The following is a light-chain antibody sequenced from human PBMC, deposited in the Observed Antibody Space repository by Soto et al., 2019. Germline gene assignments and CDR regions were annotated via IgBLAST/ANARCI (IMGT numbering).Light chain of an antibody. CDR1: QGINNR. Sequence: DVQMTQSPSSLSASVGDRVTITCRASQGINNRLAWYQQKPGKVPKLLIYAASALRSGVPSRFSGSGSGTDFTLTISSLPPEDVATYYCQNYNSAPPAGAFGGGTKVEIK. J-gene: IGKJ4*01. V-gene: IGKV1-27*01. CDR2: AAS. CDR3: QNYNSAPPAGA.